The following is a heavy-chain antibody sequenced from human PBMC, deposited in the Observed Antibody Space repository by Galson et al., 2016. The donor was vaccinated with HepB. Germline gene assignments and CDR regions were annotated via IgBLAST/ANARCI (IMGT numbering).Heavy chain of an antibody. Sequence: SLRLSCAASGFTFSSYVLSWVRQPPGKGLEWVSAIRADGRNTYYADSVKGRFTISRDNSKNTVYLQMNSLRAEDTAVYYCAKDNYGDHAFAYWGQGTLVTGSS. V-gene: IGHV3-23*01. CDR3: AKDNYGDHAFAY. CDR1: GFTFSSYV. CDR2: IRADGRNT. D-gene: IGHD4-17*01. J-gene: IGHJ4*02.